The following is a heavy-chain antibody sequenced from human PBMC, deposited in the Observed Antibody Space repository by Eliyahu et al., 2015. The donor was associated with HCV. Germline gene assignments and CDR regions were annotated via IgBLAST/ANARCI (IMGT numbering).Heavy chain of an antibody. J-gene: IGHJ4*02. V-gene: IGHV4-34*01. CDR3: ARGADDYPFDY. D-gene: IGHD5-24*01. CDR2: INHSGST. Sequence: QVQLQQWGAGLLKPSETLSLTCAVYGGSFSGYYWSWIRQPPGKGLEWIGEINHSGSTNYNPSLKSRVTISVDTSKNQFSLKLSSVTAADTAVYYCARGADDYPFDYWGQGTLVTVSS. CDR1: GGSFSGYY.